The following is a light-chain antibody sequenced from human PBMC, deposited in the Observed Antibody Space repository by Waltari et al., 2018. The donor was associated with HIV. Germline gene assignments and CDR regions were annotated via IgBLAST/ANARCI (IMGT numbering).Light chain of an antibody. J-gene: IGLJ2*01. CDR1: KLPEKY. CDR2: KDT. V-gene: IGLV3-27*01. Sequence: GDKLPEKYARWFQQRPGQAPVLLIYKDTERPSWISERFSGSSSGTTVTLTITGAQVEDEADYYCYSTSDDNVVFGGGTKLMVL. CDR3: YSTSDDNVV.